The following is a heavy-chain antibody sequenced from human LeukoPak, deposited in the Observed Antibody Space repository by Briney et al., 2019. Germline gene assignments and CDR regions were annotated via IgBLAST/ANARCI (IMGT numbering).Heavy chain of an antibody. J-gene: IGHJ6*03. D-gene: IGHD5-12*01. CDR3: ARVGGRYSGYDWDYYYYMDV. V-gene: IGHV3-48*04. CDR1: GFTFSSYA. CDR2: ISSSATSI. Sequence: GGSLRLSCAASGFTFSSYAMSWVRQAPGKGLEWLSYISSSATSIYYADSVKGRFTISRDNAKNSLYLQMNSLRAEDTAVYYCARVGGRYSGYDWDYYYYMDVWGKGTTVTISS.